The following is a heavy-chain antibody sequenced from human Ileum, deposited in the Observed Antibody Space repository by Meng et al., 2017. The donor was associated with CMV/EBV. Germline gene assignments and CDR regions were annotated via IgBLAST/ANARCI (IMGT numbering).Heavy chain of an antibody. CDR3: ARPIFGVSSGHSGMDV. J-gene: IGHJ6*02. CDR2: INQDESEE. V-gene: IGHV3-7*01. CDR1: GFTFSTYW. Sequence: GESLKISCAASGFTFSTYWMSWVRQAPGKGLEWVANINQDESEEYYVDSVKGRFTISRDNAKNSVYLQMNSLRDEDTAVYYCARPIFGVSSGHSGMDVWGQGTTVTVSS. D-gene: IGHD3-3*01.